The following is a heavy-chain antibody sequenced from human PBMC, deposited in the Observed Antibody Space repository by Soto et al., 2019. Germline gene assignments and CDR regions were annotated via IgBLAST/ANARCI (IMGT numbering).Heavy chain of an antibody. V-gene: IGHV2-5*02. CDR2: IYWDDDK. Sequence: QITLKESGPTLVKHTQTLTLTCTFSGFSLSTSGVGVGWSRQPPGKALEWLALIYWDDDKRYSPSLKSRLTITKDTSKNQVVLTMTNMDPVDTATYYCATMGVRDYYFDYWGQGTLVTVSS. D-gene: IGHD3-10*01. J-gene: IGHJ4*02. CDR1: GFSLSTSGVG. CDR3: ATMGVRDYYFDY.